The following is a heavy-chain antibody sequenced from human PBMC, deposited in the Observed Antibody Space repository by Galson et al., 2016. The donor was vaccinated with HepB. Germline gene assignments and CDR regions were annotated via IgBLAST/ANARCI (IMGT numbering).Heavy chain of an antibody. V-gene: IGHV3-23*01. CDR3: TTDDSSFGVVIDGWFDP. J-gene: IGHJ5*02. CDR1: GFTFSSDA. D-gene: IGHD3-3*01. Sequence: SLRLSCAASGFTFSSDAMSWVRQAPGKGLEWVSAISGGGRSTDYADSVKGRFTISRDDSKNTLYLQMNSLKTEDTAVYYCTTDDSSFGVVIDGWFDPWGQGTLVTVSS. CDR2: ISGGGRST.